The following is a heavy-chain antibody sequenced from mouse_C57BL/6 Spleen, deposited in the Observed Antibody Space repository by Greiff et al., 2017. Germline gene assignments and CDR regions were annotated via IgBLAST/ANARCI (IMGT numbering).Heavy chain of an antibody. Sequence: VQLQQSGAELVKPGASVKISCKASGYAFSSYWMNWVKQRPGKGLEWIGQIYPGDGDTNSNGKFKGKATLTADKSSSTAYMQLSSLTSEDSAVYFCARALPNYYAMDYWGQGTSVTVSS. CDR1: GYAFSSYW. V-gene: IGHV1-80*01. CDR3: ARALPNYYAMDY. J-gene: IGHJ4*01. CDR2: IYPGDGDT.